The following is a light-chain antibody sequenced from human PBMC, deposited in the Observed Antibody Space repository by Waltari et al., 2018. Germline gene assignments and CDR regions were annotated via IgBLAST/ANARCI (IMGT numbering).Light chain of an antibody. J-gene: IGLJ3*02. CDR3: CSYTVSNTLL. Sequence: QSALTQPRSVSGSPGQSVTISCTGTSSDVGTYKYVSWHQQHPGQAPKLIIFDVSKRPSGVPDLFSGSKSGDTASLTISGLQAEDEADYYCCSYTVSNTLLFGGGTKLTVL. V-gene: IGLV2-11*01. CDR1: SSDVGTYKY. CDR2: DVS.